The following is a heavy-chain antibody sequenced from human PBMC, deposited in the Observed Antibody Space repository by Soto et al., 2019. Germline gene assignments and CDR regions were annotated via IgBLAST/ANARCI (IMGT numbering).Heavy chain of an antibody. CDR1: GYTFTSYG. CDR2: ISAHNGNT. Sequence: SGAEVKKPGASVKVSCQGSGYTFTSYGITWVRQAPGQGLEWMGWISAHNGNTDYAQRLQGRVTVTRDTSTSTAYMELRSLRSDDTAVYYCARGRYGDYWGRGALVTVSS. CDR3: ARGRYGDY. D-gene: IGHD1-1*01. J-gene: IGHJ4*02. V-gene: IGHV1-18*01.